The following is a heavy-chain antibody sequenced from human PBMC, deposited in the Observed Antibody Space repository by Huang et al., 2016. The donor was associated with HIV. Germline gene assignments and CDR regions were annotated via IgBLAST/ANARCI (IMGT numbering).Heavy chain of an antibody. CDR3: VRSTSGYYYRTDY. Sequence: EVQLAQSGPEVKKPGESLKISFKGSGFSFTNYWIGWVRQMPGKGLEWMGTIYPGDSDTKYSPSFQGQVTISADKSISTAYLQWSSLKASDTAMYYCVRSTSGYYYRTDYWGQGTLVTVSS. D-gene: IGHD3-22*01. V-gene: IGHV5-51*01. J-gene: IGHJ4*02. CDR1: GFSFTNYW. CDR2: IYPGDSDT.